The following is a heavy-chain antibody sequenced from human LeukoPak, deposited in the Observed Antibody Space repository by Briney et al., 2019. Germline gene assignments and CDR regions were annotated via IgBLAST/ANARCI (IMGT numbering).Heavy chain of an antibody. D-gene: IGHD3-10*01. V-gene: IGHV3-48*03. CDR2: ISSSGSTI. J-gene: IGHJ3*02. Sequence: PGGSLRLSCAASGFTFSSYEMNWVRQAPGRGLEWVSYISSSGSTIYYADSVKGRFTISRDNAKNSLYLQMNSLRAEDTAVYYCARESPELLWFGEQIHSNAFDIWGQGTMVTVSS. CDR1: GFTFSSYE. CDR3: ARESPELLWFGEQIHSNAFDI.